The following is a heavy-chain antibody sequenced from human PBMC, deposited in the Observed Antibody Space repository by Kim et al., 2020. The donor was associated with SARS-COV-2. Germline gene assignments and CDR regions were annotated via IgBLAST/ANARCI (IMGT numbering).Heavy chain of an antibody. D-gene: IGHD3-22*01. J-gene: IGHJ6*02. Sequence: SETLSLTCDVYGGSFSGHNWSWIRQPPGKGLEWIGENNHSGTTNYNPSLKSRVTISVDTSKNQFSLKLSSVTAADTAVYYCARGGGLSSGYGMDVWGQGTTVTVSS. V-gene: IGHV4-34*01. CDR1: GGSFSGHN. CDR2: NNHSGTT. CDR3: ARGGGLSSGYGMDV.